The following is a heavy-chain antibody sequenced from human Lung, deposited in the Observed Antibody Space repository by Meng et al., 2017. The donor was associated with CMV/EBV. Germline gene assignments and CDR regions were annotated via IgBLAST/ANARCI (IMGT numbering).Heavy chain of an antibody. V-gene: IGHV3-7*01. D-gene: IGHD2-2*01. J-gene: IGHJ4*02. Sequence: GEXXKISCEASGFMFSNNWMSWVRQAPGKGLEWVANINQGGNEKYHVDSVRGRFTISRDNGNKSLSLQMNSLRVEDTALYYCATTSNGFFYSWGQGELVTCAS. CDR3: ATTSNGFFYS. CDR1: GFMFSNNW. CDR2: INQGGNEK.